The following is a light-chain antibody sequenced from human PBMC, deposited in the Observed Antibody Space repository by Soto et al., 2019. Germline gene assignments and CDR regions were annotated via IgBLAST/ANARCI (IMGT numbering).Light chain of an antibody. CDR3: QQYGTSFIT. CDR2: GAS. Sequence: EIVLTQSPGTLSLSPGERATLSCRASQSVSSNNLAWYQQRPGQAPRLLIYGASRRATGIPDRFGGSGSGTDFTLTISRLEPEDFAVYYCQQYGTSFITFGGGTKVDIK. V-gene: IGKV3-20*01. CDR1: QSVSSNN. J-gene: IGKJ4*01.